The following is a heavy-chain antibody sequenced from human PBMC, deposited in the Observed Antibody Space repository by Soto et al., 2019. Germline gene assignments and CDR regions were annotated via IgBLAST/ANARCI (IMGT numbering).Heavy chain of an antibody. CDR2: INPSGGST. V-gene: IGHV1-46*01. D-gene: IGHD6-13*01. CDR1: GYTFTSYY. J-gene: IGHJ4*02. CDR3: ARDRYSSRWYGGSFDY. Sequence: ASVKVSCKASGYTFTSYYMHWVRQAPGQGLEWMGIINPSGGSTSYAQKFQGRVTMTRDTSTSTVYMELSSLRSEDTAVYYCARDRYSSRWYGGSFDYWGQGTPVPVSS.